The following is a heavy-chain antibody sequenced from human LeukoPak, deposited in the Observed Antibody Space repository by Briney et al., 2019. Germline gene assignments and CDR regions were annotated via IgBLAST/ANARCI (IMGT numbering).Heavy chain of an antibody. CDR3: APTAEAYTSWWKV. J-gene: IGHJ4*02. V-gene: IGHV1-2*02. D-gene: IGHD3-16*01. CDR2: INPDSGVT. Sequence: ASVKVSCKASGYKFTDDYMHWVRQAPGQGLEFIGWINPDSGVTNYAQKFKGRVTMTRDTSISTAYLEVRSLTSDDTAVYYCAPTAEAYTSWWKVWGQGTLVTVSS. CDR1: GYKFTDDY.